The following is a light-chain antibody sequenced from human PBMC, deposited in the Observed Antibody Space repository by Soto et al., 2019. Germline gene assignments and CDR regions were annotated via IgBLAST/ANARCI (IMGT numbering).Light chain of an antibody. CDR2: SSN. J-gene: IGLJ3*02. CDR3: AAWDDSLSWV. CDR1: SSNIGSNT. Sequence: QSVLTQPPSASGTPGQRVTISCSGSSSNIGSNTVNWYQQLPGTAPKHLIFSSNQRPSGVPDRFSGSKSGTSASLAISGLQPEDEADYYCAAWDDSLSWVFGGGTQLTVL. V-gene: IGLV1-44*01.